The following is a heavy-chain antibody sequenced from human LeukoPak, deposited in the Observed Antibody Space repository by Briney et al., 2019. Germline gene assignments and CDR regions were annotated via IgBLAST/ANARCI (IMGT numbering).Heavy chain of an antibody. V-gene: IGHV4-39*01. CDR1: GGSISSSSYY. CDR3: ARLPYSYGYLHLYGMDV. D-gene: IGHD5-18*01. Sequence: SETLSLTCTVSGGSISSSSYYWGWIRQSPGKGLEWIGSIYYSGSTYYNPSLKSRVTISVDTSKNQFSLKLSSVTAADTAVYSWARLPYSYGYLHLYGMDVGAQGTTVTVS. J-gene: IGHJ6*02. CDR2: IYYSGST.